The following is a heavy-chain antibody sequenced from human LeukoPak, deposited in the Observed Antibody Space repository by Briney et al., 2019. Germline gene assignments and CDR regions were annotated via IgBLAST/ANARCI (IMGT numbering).Heavy chain of an antibody. CDR2: FDPEDGET. CDR3: ATVRIRSHYDFDY. J-gene: IGHJ4*02. CDR1: GYSLTELS. V-gene: IGHV1-24*01. Sequence: ASVKVSCKVSGYSLTELSMHWVRQAPGKGLEWMGGFDPEDGETIYAQKFQGRVTMTEDTSTDTAYMELSSLRSEDTAVYHCATVRIRSHYDFDYWGQGTLVTVSS. D-gene: IGHD1-26*01.